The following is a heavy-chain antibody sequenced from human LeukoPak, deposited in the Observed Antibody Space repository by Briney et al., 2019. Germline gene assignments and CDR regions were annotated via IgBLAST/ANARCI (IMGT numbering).Heavy chain of an antibody. CDR1: GDSISSGAYS. Sequence: SQTLSLTCVVSGDSISSGAYSWSWIRQPPGKGLEWIGYIFHTGSTFYNPSLKSRLTVSVDNSKNQFSLRLSSVTAADTAVYYCARELWFANAPGSWLDPWGQGTLVTVSS. CDR3: ARELWFANAPGSWLDP. CDR2: IFHTGST. D-gene: IGHD3-10*01. V-gene: IGHV4-30-2*01. J-gene: IGHJ5*02.